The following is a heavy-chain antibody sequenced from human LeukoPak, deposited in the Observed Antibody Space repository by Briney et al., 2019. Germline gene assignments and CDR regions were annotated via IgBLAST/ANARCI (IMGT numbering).Heavy chain of an antibody. CDR2: ISASGGST. J-gene: IGHJ6*03. CDR3: ARDYSSSWRAYYYYYYMDV. D-gene: IGHD6-13*01. CDR1: GFTFSSYG. V-gene: IGHV3-23*01. Sequence: GGSLRLSCAASGFTFSSYGMSWVRQAPGKGLEWVSTISASGGSTYYADSVKGRFTISRDNAKNSLYLQMNSLSAEDTALYYCARDYSSSWRAYYYYYYMDVWGKGTTVTVSS.